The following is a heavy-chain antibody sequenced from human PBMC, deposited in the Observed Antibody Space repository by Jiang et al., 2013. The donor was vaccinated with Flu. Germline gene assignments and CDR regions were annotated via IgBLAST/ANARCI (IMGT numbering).Heavy chain of an antibody. CDR2: IVVGGGST. J-gene: IGHJ3*01. CDR3: AAGRYCGGDCYAFDL. Sequence: SGAEVKKPGASVKVSCKASGYTFTGYYMHWVRQARGQPLEWIGWIVVGGGSTNYAQKFQGRVTITRDLSTSITYMELSGLRSEDTAVYYCAAGRYCGGDCYAFDLWGHGTMVTVSS. CDR1: GYTFTGYY. D-gene: IGHD2-21*02. V-gene: IGHV1-58*02.